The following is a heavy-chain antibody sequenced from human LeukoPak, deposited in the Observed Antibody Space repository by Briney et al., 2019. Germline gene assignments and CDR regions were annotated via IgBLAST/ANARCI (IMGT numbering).Heavy chain of an antibody. V-gene: IGHV1-18*01. Sequence: ASVKVSCKASGYTLTSYGISWVRQAPGQGLEWMGWISAYNGNTNYAQKLQGRVTMTTDTSTSTAYMELRSLRSDDTAVYYCARGLNYYDSSGYSPAWFDPWGQGTLLTVSS. CDR3: ARGLNYYDSSGYSPAWFDP. D-gene: IGHD3-22*01. CDR2: ISAYNGNT. CDR1: GYTLTSYG. J-gene: IGHJ5*02.